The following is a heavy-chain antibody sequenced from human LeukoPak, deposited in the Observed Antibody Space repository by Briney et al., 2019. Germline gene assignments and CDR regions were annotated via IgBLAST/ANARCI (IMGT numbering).Heavy chain of an antibody. V-gene: IGHV3-23*01. CDR3: AKAVAGSSDY. Sequence: GGSLRLSCAASGFTFRYYVMSWVRQAPGKGLEWVSAINDNSASTYYADSVKGRFTISRDNSKNTLYLQMNSLRAEDTAVYYCAKAVAGSSDYWGQGTLVTVSS. D-gene: IGHD6-19*01. CDR2: INDNSAST. CDR1: GFTFRYYV. J-gene: IGHJ4*02.